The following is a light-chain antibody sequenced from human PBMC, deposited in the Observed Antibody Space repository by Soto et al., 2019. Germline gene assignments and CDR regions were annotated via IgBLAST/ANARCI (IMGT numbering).Light chain of an antibody. CDR1: QSISSS. CDR3: QQRSNWPPIT. CDR2: DAS. J-gene: IGKJ5*01. V-gene: IGKV3-11*01. Sequence: EIVVRHSPATLSVYPGERATLFCRASQSISSSLAWYQQKPGQAPRLLIYDASNRATGIPARFSGSGSGTDFTLTISSLEPEDFAVYYCQQRSNWPPITSCQGTLPEV.